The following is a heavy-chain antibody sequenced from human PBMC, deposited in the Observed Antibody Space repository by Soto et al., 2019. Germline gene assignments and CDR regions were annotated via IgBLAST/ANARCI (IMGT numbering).Heavy chain of an antibody. Sequence: QVQLVESGGGVVQPGMSLRLSCAASGFTFSNYSMHWVRQAPGKGLEWVAVIWYDGSNKYYADSVKGRFTISRDNSKNTLYLQMNTLRAEDTAVYYCARHKGGDPDYFDYWGQGTLVTVSS. CDR3: ARHKGGDPDYFDY. CDR1: GFTFSNYS. CDR2: IWYDGSNK. J-gene: IGHJ4*02. D-gene: IGHD4-17*01. V-gene: IGHV3-33*01.